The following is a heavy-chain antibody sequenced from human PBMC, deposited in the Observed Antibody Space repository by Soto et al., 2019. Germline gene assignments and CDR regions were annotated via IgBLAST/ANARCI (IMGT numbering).Heavy chain of an antibody. Sequence: ASVKVSCKASGYTFTGYYMHWVRQAPGQGLEWMGWINPNSGGTNYAQKFQGWVTMTRDTSISTAYMELSRLRSDDTAVYYCAREGSSSAPAAGYFDYWGQGTLVTVSS. CDR3: AREGSSSAPAAGYFDY. V-gene: IGHV1-2*04. CDR2: INPNSGGT. J-gene: IGHJ4*02. CDR1: GYTFTGYY. D-gene: IGHD6-13*01.